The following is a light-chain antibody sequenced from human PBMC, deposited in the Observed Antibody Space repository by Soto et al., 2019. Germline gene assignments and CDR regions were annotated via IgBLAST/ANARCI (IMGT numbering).Light chain of an antibody. J-gene: IGKJ1*01. CDR1: QSITNW. CDR3: QQYNSYSRT. Sequence: DIQMTQSPSTLSASVGDRVTITCRASQSITNWLAWYQQKPGKAPNLLIFDASILESGIPSRFSGSGSGTEFTLTISSLQPDDFATYYCQQYNSYSRTFGQGTKGDIK. CDR2: DAS. V-gene: IGKV1-5*01.